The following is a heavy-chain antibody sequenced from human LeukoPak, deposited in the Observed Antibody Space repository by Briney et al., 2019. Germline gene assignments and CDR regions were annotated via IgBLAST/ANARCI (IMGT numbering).Heavy chain of an antibody. D-gene: IGHD2-15*01. CDR2: ISGSGGST. CDR1: GFSFSTYA. J-gene: IGHJ4*02. CDR3: AKDQWSRYSADY. V-gene: IGHV3-23*01. Sequence: HPGGSLRLSCAASGFSFSTYAMNWVRQAPGKGLEWVSAISGSGGSTYYADSVKGRFTISRDNSKNTLYLQMNSLRAEDTAVYYCAKDQWSRYSADYWGQGTLVTVSS.